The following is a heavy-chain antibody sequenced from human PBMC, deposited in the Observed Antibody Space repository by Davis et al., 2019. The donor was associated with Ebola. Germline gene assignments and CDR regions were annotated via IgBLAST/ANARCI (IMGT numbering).Heavy chain of an antibody. Sequence: GGSLRLSCKGSGYSFTTYWIAWVRQTPGKGLEWMGIIYPGDSATRSRPPFEGQVTISVDRSISPAYLQWTSLKASDTAMYYCATIAYYDLLTGSSFDYWGQGTLVTVSS. J-gene: IGHJ4*02. CDR3: ATIAYYDLLTGSSFDY. CDR2: IYPGDSAT. CDR1: GYSFTTYW. D-gene: IGHD3-9*01. V-gene: IGHV5-51*01.